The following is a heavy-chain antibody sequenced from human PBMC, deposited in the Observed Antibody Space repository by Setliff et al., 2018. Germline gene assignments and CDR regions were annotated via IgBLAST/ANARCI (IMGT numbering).Heavy chain of an antibody. J-gene: IGHJ1*01. CDR1: GFTFSDHY. CDR2: SRDKASSHTI. Sequence: GGSLRLSCAASGFTFSDHYMDWVRQAPGKGLEWVARSRDKASSHTIEYAASVKGGFTISRDDSNNSLYLQMNSLKTEDTAVYYCVNSGNPSRAEHFQHWGQGTLVTVSS. CDR3: VNSGNPSRAEHFQH. V-gene: IGHV3-72*01. D-gene: IGHD1-1*01.